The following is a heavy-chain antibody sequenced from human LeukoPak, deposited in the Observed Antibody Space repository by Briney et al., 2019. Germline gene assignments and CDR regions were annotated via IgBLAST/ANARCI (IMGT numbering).Heavy chain of an antibody. D-gene: IGHD3-10*01. Sequence: SETLSLTCTVSDGAIAGYSWSWIRQAPGKGLEWIGYIYYSGDTNYNPSLQSRVTASVDTSKNQFSLKLTSVTAADTAVYYCARRSYYYGSGSYGHWGQGTLVTVSS. J-gene: IGHJ4*02. CDR1: DGAIAGYS. CDR2: IYYSGDT. CDR3: ARRSYYYGSGSYGH. V-gene: IGHV4-59*01.